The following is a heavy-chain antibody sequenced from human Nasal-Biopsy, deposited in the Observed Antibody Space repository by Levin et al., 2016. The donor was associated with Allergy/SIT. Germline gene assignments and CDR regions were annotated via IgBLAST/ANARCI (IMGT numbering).Heavy chain of an antibody. CDR3: ARAAQRPSNYYDSSGYSQPFDY. J-gene: IGHJ4*02. CDR2: INWDGGGT. Sequence: GGSLRLSCAASGFNFDDYSMHWVRQVPGKGLEWVSFINWDGGGTYSADSVQGRFTVSRDNKKNSLFLQMNSLTPDDTALYYCARAAQRPSNYYDSSGYSQPFDYWGQGTLVTVSS. D-gene: IGHD3-22*01. CDR1: GFNFDDYS. V-gene: IGHV3-43*01.